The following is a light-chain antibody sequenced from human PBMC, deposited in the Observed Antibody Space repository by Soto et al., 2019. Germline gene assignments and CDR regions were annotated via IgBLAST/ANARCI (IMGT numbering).Light chain of an antibody. J-gene: IGLJ2*01. V-gene: IGLV2-14*03. CDR2: DVS. CDR3: HSYQL. CDR1: SNDIGSYNY. Sequence: QSALTQPASLSGSPGQSITISCTGSSNDIGSYNYVSWYQQHPCKAPKLIIFDVSNRHSGVSNRFSGSRSGNKASLTISQLQTEDEADYFCHSYQLIGGGTKLTVL.